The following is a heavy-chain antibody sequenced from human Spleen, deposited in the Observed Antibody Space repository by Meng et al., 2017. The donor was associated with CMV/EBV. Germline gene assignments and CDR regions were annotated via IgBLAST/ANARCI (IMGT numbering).Heavy chain of an antibody. V-gene: IGHV3-74*01. J-gene: IGHJ4*02. D-gene: IGHD6-6*01. CDR1: GFTFSRYS. Sequence: GESLKISCAASGFTFSRYSMNWVRQAPGKGLVWVSRINSDGSRTSYADSVKGRFTISRDNAKNTLYLQMNSLRAEDTAVYYCAKLVRYSSSSPDDYWGQGTLVTVSS. CDR2: INSDGSRT. CDR3: AKLVRYSSSSPDDY.